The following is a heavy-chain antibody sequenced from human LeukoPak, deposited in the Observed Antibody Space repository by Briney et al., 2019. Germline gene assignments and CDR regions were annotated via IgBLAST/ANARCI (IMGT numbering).Heavy chain of an antibody. CDR1: GYTFTSYG. D-gene: IGHD7-27*01. V-gene: IGHV1-8*02. CDR2: ISAYSGNT. J-gene: IGHJ4*02. Sequence: ASVKVSCKASGYTFTSYGISWVRQAPGQGLEWMGWISAYSGNTGYAQKFQGRVTMTRNTSISTAYMELSSLRSEDTAVYYCARGRILGNYWGQGTLVTVSS. CDR3: ARGRILGNY.